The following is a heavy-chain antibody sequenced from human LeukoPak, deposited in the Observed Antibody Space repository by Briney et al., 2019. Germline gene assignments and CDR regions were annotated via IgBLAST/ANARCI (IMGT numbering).Heavy chain of an antibody. CDR1: GGTFSSYA. Sequence: SVNVSYKASGGTFSSYAISWVRQAPGQGLEWMGRIIPILGIANYAQKFQGRVTITADKSTSTAYMELSSLRSEDTAVYYCARDHGGRITMVRGVPKNDYWGQGTLVSVSS. CDR3: ARDHGGRITMVRGVPKNDY. V-gene: IGHV1-69*10. D-gene: IGHD3-10*01. J-gene: IGHJ4*02. CDR2: IIPILGIA.